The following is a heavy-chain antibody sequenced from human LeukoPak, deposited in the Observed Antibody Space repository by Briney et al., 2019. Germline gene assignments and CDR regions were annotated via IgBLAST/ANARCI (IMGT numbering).Heavy chain of an antibody. Sequence: SKTLSLTCTVSGGSISSGDYYWSWIRQPPGKGLEWIGYIYYSGSTYYNPSLKSRVTISVDTSKNQFSLKLSSVTAADTAVYYCARDYDSSGYYYRWGQGTLVTVSS. J-gene: IGHJ4*02. V-gene: IGHV4-30-4*01. CDR3: ARDYDSSGYYYR. CDR1: GGSISSGDYY. CDR2: IYYSGST. D-gene: IGHD3-22*01.